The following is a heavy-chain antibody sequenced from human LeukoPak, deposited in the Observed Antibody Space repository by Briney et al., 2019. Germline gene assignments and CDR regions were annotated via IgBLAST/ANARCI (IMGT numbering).Heavy chain of an antibody. D-gene: IGHD5-18*01. CDR3: ARLMGIAMAKFDY. CDR2: IDPSDSYT. J-gene: IGHJ4*02. CDR1: GYSFATYW. V-gene: IGHV5-10-1*01. Sequence: GESLQISCKCSGYSFATYWISWVRQLPGKGLEWMGRIDPSDSYTNYSPSFQGHVTISADKSITTAYLQWSSLKASDTAMYYCARLMGIAMAKFDYWGQGTLVTVSS.